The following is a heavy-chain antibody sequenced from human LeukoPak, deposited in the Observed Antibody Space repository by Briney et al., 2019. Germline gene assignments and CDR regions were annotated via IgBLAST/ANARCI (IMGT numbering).Heavy chain of an antibody. CDR1: GCTFTGYY. CDR2: VIPIFGTA. J-gene: IGHJ1*01. Sequence: ASVTVSCKPSGCTFTGYYMDWVRQAPGQGLEWMGGVIPIFGTANYAQKLQGRVTITADESTSTAYMELSSLRSEDTAVYYCARGTHRIEYFQHWGQGTLVTVSS. V-gene: IGHV1-69*13. CDR3: ARGTHRIEYFQH.